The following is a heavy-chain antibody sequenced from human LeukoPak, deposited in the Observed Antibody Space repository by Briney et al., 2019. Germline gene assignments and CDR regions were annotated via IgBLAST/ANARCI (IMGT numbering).Heavy chain of an antibody. D-gene: IGHD3-10*01. V-gene: IGHV4-4*07. CDR1: GNSIRSYY. J-gene: IGHJ4*02. CDR2: LYTSGST. CDR3: ASADYYNVIDY. Sequence: PSETLSLTCTVSGNSIRSYYWSWIRQPAGKGLEWIGRLYTSGSTNYNPSLKSRVTMSVDTSKNQFSLKLSSVTAADTAVYYCASADYYNVIDYWGQGTLVTVSS.